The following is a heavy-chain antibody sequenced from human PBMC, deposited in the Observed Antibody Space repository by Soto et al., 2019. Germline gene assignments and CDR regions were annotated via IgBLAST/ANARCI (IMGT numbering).Heavy chain of an antibody. V-gene: IGHV4-34*01. D-gene: IGHD1-26*01. Sequence: SETLSLTCAVYGGSFSGYYRSWIRQPPGKGLEWIGEINHSGSTNYNPSLKSRVTISVDTSKNQFSLKLSSVTAADTAVYYCARGQWGGSYLYYYYGMDVWGQGTTVTVSS. CDR1: GGSFSGYY. J-gene: IGHJ6*02. CDR3: ARGQWGGSYLYYYYGMDV. CDR2: INHSGST.